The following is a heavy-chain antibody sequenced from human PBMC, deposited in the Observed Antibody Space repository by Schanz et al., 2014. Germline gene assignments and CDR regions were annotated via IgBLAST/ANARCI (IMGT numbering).Heavy chain of an antibody. CDR1: GYDFHIYA. CDR3: ARDNGRIPAANSFDY. CDR2: ISGYTGDT. J-gene: IGHJ4*02. Sequence: QVQLIQSVAEVKKPGASVTVSCKASGYDFHIYAYSWVRQAPGQGPEWIGWISGYTGDTKYAQKFQHRVNMTTDRTTSTVYMEWRSPRFDDTAVYFCARDNGRIPAANSFDYWGQGTRVTVSS. D-gene: IGHD1-26*01. V-gene: IGHV1-18*01.